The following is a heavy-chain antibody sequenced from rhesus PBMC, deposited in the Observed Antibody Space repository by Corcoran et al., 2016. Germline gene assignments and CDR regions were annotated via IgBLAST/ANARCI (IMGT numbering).Heavy chain of an antibody. CDR2: IYGSGSST. CDR3: ANGPWDRPFDY. V-gene: IGHV4-169*02. Sequence: LHLQASGPGRGKPSEPLALTCAVSGGPFSISYGSWIRQAPGKGLEWIWYIYGSGSSTNYNPSLKSRVTLSVDTSKTQFSLKLSSVTAADTAVYYCANGPWDRPFDYWGQGVLVTVSS. D-gene: IGHD1-44*01. CDR1: GGPFSISY. J-gene: IGHJ4*01.